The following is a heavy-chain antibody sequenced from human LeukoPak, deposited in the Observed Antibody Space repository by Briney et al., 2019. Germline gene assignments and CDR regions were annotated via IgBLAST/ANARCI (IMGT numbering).Heavy chain of an antibody. CDR2: INPNSGGT. J-gene: IGHJ4*02. CDR1: RYTFTDYY. D-gene: IGHD3-9*01. V-gene: IGHV1-2*02. Sequence: ASVKVSCKASRYTFTDYYMHWVRQAPGQGLEWMGWINPNSGGTNYAQKFQGRVTMTRDTSISTAYMELSRLRSDDTAVYYCASSRYFDWLTFDYWGRGTLVTVSS. CDR3: ASSRYFDWLTFDY.